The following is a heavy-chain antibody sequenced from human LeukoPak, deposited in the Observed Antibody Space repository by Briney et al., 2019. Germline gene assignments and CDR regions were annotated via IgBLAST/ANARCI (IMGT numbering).Heavy chain of an antibody. CDR3: ATSRYGSGSYLNSAAFDI. CDR1: GGSISSGSYY. D-gene: IGHD3-10*01. J-gene: IGHJ3*02. V-gene: IGHV4-61*02. Sequence: SQTLSLTCTVSGGSISSGSYYWGWIRQPAGKGLEWIGRIYTSGSTNYNPSLKSRVTISIDTSKNQFSLKLSFVTATDTAVYYCATSRYGSGSYLNSAAFDIWGQGTMVTVSS. CDR2: IYTSGST.